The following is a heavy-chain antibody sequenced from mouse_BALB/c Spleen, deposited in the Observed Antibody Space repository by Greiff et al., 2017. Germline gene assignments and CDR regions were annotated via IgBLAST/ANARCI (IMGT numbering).Heavy chain of an antibody. Sequence: QVQLKESGPGILQPSQTLSLTCSFSGFSLSTSGLGVGWICQPSGKGLEWLAHIWWDDVKRYNPALKSRLTISKDTSSSQVFLKIASVDTADTATYYSARISDGYFLYWYFDVWGAGTTVTVSS. CDR3: ARISDGYFLYWYFDV. D-gene: IGHD2-3*01. CDR2: IWWDDVK. J-gene: IGHJ1*01. V-gene: IGHV8-8*01. CDR1: GFSLSTSGLG.